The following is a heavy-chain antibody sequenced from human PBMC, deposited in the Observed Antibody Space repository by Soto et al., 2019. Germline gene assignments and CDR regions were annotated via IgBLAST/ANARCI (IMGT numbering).Heavy chain of an antibody. Sequence: VQVVQSGAEVKKSGESLKISCKGSGFTFSNHWIAWVRQMPGRGLEWMGIIYGGDSDTRYSPSFQGQVTISADKSINTVYLQWRSLKASDTAMYFCACRFGYCSGESCLAVWGGGTTVTVSS. CDR2: IYGGDSDT. CDR3: ACRFGYCSGESCLAV. D-gene: IGHD2-15*01. J-gene: IGHJ6*04. CDR1: GFTFSNHW. V-gene: IGHV5-51*03.